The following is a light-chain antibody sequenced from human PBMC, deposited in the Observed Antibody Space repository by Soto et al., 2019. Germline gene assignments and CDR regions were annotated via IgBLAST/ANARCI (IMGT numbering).Light chain of an antibody. Sequence: EIVLTQSPGSLSLSPGERATFSCRASQSVSSNFFAWYQQKPGQAPRLLIYGASSRATGIPDRFSGSGSGTDFTLTISILEPEDFAVYYCQQYASSVTFGQGTKVEIK. J-gene: IGKJ1*01. V-gene: IGKV3-20*01. CDR3: QQYASSVT. CDR1: QSVSSNF. CDR2: GAS.